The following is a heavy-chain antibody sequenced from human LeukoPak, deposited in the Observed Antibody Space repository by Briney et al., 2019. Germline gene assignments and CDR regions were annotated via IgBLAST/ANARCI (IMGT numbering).Heavy chain of an antibody. CDR2: IYYSGST. V-gene: IGHV4-39*01. Sequence: SSETLSLTCTVSGGSISSYYWSWIRQPPGGGLEWIGSIYYSGSTYYNPPLKSRVTISVDTSKTQFSLKLSSVTAADTAVYYWARHRFGELLHFDLWGRGTLVTVSS. CDR1: GGSISSYY. CDR3: ARHRFGELLHFDL. D-gene: IGHD3-10*01. J-gene: IGHJ2*01.